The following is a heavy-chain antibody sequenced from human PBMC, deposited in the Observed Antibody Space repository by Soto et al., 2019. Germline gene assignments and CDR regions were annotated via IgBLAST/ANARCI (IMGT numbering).Heavy chain of an antibody. J-gene: IGHJ3*02. V-gene: IGHV1-8*02. Sequence: GASVKVSCKASGYTFTSYGISWVRQAPGQGLEWMGWMNPNSGNTGYAQKFQGRVTMTRNTSISTAYMELSSLRSEDTAVYYCARGAYCSSTSCYPYDAFDIWGQGTMVTVSS. CDR1: GYTFTSYG. CDR3: ARGAYCSSTSCYPYDAFDI. CDR2: MNPNSGNT. D-gene: IGHD2-2*01.